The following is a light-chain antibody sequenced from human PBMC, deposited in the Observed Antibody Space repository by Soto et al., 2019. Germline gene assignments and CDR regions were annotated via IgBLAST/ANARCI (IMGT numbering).Light chain of an antibody. J-gene: IGLJ1*01. V-gene: IGLV2-14*01. CDR1: SSDIGIYNY. CDR3: SSYTSSSLGV. CDR2: EVS. Sequence: QSVLTQPASVSGSPGQSITISCTGTSSDIGIYNYVSWYQQHPGKAPKLVICEVSNRPSGVSSRFSGSKSGNTASLTISGLQAEDEADYYCSSYTSSSLGVFGTGTKATVL.